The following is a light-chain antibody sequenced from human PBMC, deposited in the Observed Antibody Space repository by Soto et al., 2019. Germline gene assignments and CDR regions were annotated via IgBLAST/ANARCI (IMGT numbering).Light chain of an antibody. CDR3: QQYGSSPFT. J-gene: IGKJ4*01. Sequence: EIVLTQSPATLSLSPGERATLSCGASQSVSSSCLAWYQQKPGLAPRLIIFDASSRATGIPDRFSGSGSGTDFTLTISRLEPEDFAVYYCQQYGSSPFTFGGGTKVEIK. CDR1: QSVSSSC. CDR2: DAS. V-gene: IGKV3D-20*01.